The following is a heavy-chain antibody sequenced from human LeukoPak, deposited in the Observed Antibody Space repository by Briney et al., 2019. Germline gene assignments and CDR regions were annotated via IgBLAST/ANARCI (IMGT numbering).Heavy chain of an antibody. V-gene: IGHV4-59*08. CDR2: IYNSGST. Sequence: SETLSLTCTVSGGSISSYYWSWIRQAPGKGLEWIGSIYNSGSTYYNPSLKSRVTISVDMSKNQFSLKMSSATAADTAVYYCARAYSSSWYWNWFDPWGQGTLVTVSS. J-gene: IGHJ5*02. CDR1: GGSISSYY. CDR3: ARAYSSSWYWNWFDP. D-gene: IGHD6-13*01.